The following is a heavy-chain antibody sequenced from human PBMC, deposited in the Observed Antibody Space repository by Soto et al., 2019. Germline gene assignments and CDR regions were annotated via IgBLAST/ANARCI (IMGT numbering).Heavy chain of an antibody. CDR1: GDAFTTYT. CDR2: VIPILGLP. Sequence: QVRLVQPGPEVKKPGSSVKVSCKASGDAFTTYTISWLRQAPGKGLEWMGRVIPILGLPNYAQNFRDRATITADKSSSTAYMELRSLRSEDTAIYYCARGFKYDISNSSDLNWFDSWGQGTRVTVSS. V-gene: IGHV1-69*02. J-gene: IGHJ5*01. CDR3: ARGFKYDISNSSDLNWFDS. D-gene: IGHD3-9*01.